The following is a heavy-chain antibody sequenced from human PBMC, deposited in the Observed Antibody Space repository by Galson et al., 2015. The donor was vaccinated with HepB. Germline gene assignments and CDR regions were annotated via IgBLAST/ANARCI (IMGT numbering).Heavy chain of an antibody. CDR1: GYTSTSYA. D-gene: IGHD3-22*01. CDR3: AREPKEAYDSSGYYYLDY. Sequence: SVKVSCKASGYTSTSYAMHWVRQAPGQRLEWMGWINAGNGNTKYSQKFQGRVTITRDTSASTAYMELSSLRSEDTAVYYCAREPKEAYDSSGYYYLDYWGQGTLVTVSS. J-gene: IGHJ4*02. CDR2: INAGNGNT. V-gene: IGHV1-3*01.